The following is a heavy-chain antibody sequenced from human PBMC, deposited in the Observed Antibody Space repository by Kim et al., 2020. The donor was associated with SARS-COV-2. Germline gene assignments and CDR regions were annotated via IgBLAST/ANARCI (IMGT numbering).Heavy chain of an antibody. CDR2: IWYDGSNK. Sequence: GGSLRLSCAASGFTFSSYAMHWVRQAPGKGLEWVAVIWYDGSNKYYADSVKGRFTISRDNSKNTLYLQMNSLTAEDTAVYYCAKEEVPAAMGMGYFQHWG. V-gene: IGHV3-33*06. J-gene: IGHJ1*01. CDR1: GFTFSSYA. CDR3: AKEEVPAAMGMGYFQH. D-gene: IGHD2-2*01.